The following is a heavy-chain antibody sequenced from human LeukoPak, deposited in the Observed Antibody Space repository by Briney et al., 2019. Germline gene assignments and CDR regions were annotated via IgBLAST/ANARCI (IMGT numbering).Heavy chain of an antibody. D-gene: IGHD3-22*01. V-gene: IGHV1-69*04. CDR1: GYTFTSYG. Sequence: ASVKVSCKASGYTFTSYGISWVRQAPGQGLEWMGRIIPILGIANYAQKFQGRVTITADKSTSTAYMELSSLRSEDTAVYYCAREPFDLVVVIPYDAFDIWGQGTMVTVSS. CDR2: IIPILGIA. CDR3: AREPFDLVVVIPYDAFDI. J-gene: IGHJ3*02.